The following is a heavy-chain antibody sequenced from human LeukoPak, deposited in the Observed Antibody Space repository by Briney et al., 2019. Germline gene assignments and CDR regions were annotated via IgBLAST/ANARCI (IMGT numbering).Heavy chain of an antibody. CDR1: GFTFSSYG. D-gene: IGHD3-22*01. J-gene: IGHJ4*02. CDR3: ASRSSGYYGY. Sequence: GSLRLSCAASGFTFSSYGMSWVRQAPGKGLEWVSAISGSGGSTYYADSVKGRFTISRDNSKNTLYLQMNSLRAEDTAVYYCASRSSGYYGYWGQGTLVTVSS. CDR2: ISGSGGST. V-gene: IGHV3-23*01.